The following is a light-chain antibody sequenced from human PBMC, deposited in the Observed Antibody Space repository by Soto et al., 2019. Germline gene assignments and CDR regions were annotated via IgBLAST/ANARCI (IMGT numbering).Light chain of an antibody. Sequence: QSALTQPASVSGSPGQSITVSCTGTSSDVGNYNLVSWYQHHPGKAPKLIIYEVSRRPSGVSNRFSGSKSGNTASLTISGVQAEDEADYHCCSYAGRDILFGGGTKLTVL. CDR3: CSYAGRDIL. CDR1: SSDVGNYNL. J-gene: IGLJ2*01. CDR2: EVS. V-gene: IGLV2-23*02.